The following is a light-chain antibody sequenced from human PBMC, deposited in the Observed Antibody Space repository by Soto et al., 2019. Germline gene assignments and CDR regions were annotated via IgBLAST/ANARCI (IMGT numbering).Light chain of an antibody. Sequence: EIVMTQSPANLSVSPGERATLSCRASQSVSSYLAWYQQKPGQAPRLLIYGASTRTTGIPARFSGGGSGTEFILSISSRQSEDFAVYYCQQYNNWYAFGQGTKLEI. V-gene: IGKV3-15*01. CDR3: QQYNNWYA. J-gene: IGKJ2*01. CDR2: GAS. CDR1: QSVSSY.